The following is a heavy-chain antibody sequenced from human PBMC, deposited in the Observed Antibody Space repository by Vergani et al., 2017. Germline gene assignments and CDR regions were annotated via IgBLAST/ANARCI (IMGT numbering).Heavy chain of an antibody. D-gene: IGHD3-9*01. V-gene: IGHV3-7*01. Sequence: EVQLVESGGGLVQPGGSLRLSCAASGFTFSSYWMSWVRQAPGKGLEWVANIKQDGSEKYYVDSVKGRFTISRDNAKNSLYLQMNSLRAEDTAVYYCARDSLYCDIGTGYFPNWFDPWGQGTLVTVSS. CDR2: IKQDGSEK. CDR3: ARDSLYCDIGTGYFPNWFDP. CDR1: GFTFSSYW. J-gene: IGHJ5*02.